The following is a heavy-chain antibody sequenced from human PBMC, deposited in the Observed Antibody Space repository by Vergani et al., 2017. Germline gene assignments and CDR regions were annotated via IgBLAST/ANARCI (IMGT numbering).Heavy chain of an antibody. J-gene: IGHJ6*03. V-gene: IGHV3-48*01. CDR1: GFTFSSYS. D-gene: IGHD3-10*01. CDR3: AKATLIPYGSGNYYYYMDV. Sequence: EVQLVESGGGLVQPGGSLRLSCAASGFTFSSYSMNWVRQAPGKGLEWVSYISSSSSTIYYADSVTGRFTISRDNSKNTLYLQMNSLRAEDTAVYYCAKATLIPYGSGNYYYYMDVWGKGTTVTVSS. CDR2: ISSSSSTI.